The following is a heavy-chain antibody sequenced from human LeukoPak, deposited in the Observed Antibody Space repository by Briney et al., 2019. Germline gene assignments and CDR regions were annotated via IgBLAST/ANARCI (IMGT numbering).Heavy chain of an antibody. CDR3: ARERIPGYFDY. J-gene: IGHJ4*02. CDR1: GFTFSNHS. Sequence: GGSLRLSCAASGFTFSNHSMDWVRQAPGKGLEWVSYISRSSRTIYYADSVKGRFTISRDNGKNSLYLQMKSLRAEDTAVYYCARERIPGYFDYWGQGTLVTVSS. CDR2: ISRSSRTI. V-gene: IGHV3-48*01.